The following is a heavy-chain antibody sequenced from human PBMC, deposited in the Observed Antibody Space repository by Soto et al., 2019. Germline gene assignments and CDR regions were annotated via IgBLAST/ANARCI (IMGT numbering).Heavy chain of an antibody. J-gene: IGHJ4*02. CDR3: ARDRDYSNYLDYFDY. CDR1: GFTFSSYG. V-gene: IGHV3-33*01. CDR2: IWYDGSNK. D-gene: IGHD4-4*01. Sequence: GGSLRLSCAASGFTFSSYGMHWVRQAPGKGLEWVAVIWYDGSNKYYADSVKGRFTISRDNSKNTLYLQMNSLRAEDTAVYYCARDRDYSNYLDYFDYWGQGTLVTVSS.